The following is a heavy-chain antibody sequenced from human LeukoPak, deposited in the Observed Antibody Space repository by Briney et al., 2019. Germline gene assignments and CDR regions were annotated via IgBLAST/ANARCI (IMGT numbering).Heavy chain of an antibody. D-gene: IGHD3-22*01. CDR3: ARDYLAYYYDSSGPGWGY. Sequence: GGSLRLSCAASGFTFSSYSMTWVRQAPGKGLEWVSSISSSSSYIYYADSVKGRFTISRDNAKNSLYLQMNSLRAEDTAVYYCARDYLAYYYDSSGPGWGYWGQGTLVTVSS. CDR2: ISSSSSYI. CDR1: GFTFSSYS. V-gene: IGHV3-21*01. J-gene: IGHJ4*02.